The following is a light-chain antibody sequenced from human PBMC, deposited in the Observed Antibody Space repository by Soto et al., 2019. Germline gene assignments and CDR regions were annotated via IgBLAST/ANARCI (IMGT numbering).Light chain of an antibody. CDR2: GAS. Sequence: EIVLTQSPGTLSLSPGERATLSCRASQSVSSSYLAWYQQKPGQDPRLLIYGASSRATGITDRFSGKGSRTDFTLTISRLEPEDFAVYYCQQYGSSPPWTFGQGTKVDIK. CDR1: QSVSSSY. CDR3: QQYGSSPPWT. J-gene: IGKJ1*01. V-gene: IGKV3-20*01.